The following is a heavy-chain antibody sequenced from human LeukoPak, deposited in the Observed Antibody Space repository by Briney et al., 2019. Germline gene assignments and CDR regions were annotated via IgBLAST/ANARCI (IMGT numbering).Heavy chain of an antibody. J-gene: IGHJ6*02. CDR1: GFTFSSYS. D-gene: IGHD3-22*01. Sequence: PGGSLRLSCAASGFTFSSYSMNWVRQAPGKGLEWVSACGTDGDTYYADPVRGRFTISRDNAKHTVYLQMSSLRAEDTAVYYCAREKYYDSRLLYYYYGMDVWGQGTTVTVSS. CDR3: AREKYYDSRLLYYYYGMDV. V-gene: IGHV3-23*01. CDR2: CGTDGDT.